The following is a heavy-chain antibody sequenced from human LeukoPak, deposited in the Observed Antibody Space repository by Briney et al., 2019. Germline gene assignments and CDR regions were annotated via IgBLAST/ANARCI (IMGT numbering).Heavy chain of an antibody. Sequence: PSETLSLTCTVSGGSISSYYWSWIRQPPGKGLEWIGYIYYSGSTNYNPSLKSRVTISVDTSKNQFSLKLSSVTAADTAVYYCARDQGIAASMPDYWGQGTLVTVSS. CDR2: IYYSGST. CDR1: GGSISSYY. CDR3: ARDQGIAASMPDY. D-gene: IGHD6-13*01. V-gene: IGHV4-59*12. J-gene: IGHJ4*02.